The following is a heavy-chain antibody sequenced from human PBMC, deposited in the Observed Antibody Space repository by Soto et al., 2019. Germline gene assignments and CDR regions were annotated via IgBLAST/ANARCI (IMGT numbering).Heavy chain of an antibody. Sequence: SQTLALTCAISGDSVSSDITSWNWIRKSPSRGLEWLGRTYYRSKWFHDYAASVKSRITINPDTSKNQFSLELNSMTPEDTAVYYYARGNAPDVWGNGNVVNVSS. J-gene: IGHJ3*01. D-gene: IGHD3-10*01. CDR3: ARGNAPDV. V-gene: IGHV6-1*01. CDR2: TYYRSKWFH. CDR1: GDSVSSDITS.